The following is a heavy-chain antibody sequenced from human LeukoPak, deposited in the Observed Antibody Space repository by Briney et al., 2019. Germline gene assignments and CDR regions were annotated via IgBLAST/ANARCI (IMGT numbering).Heavy chain of an antibody. CDR2: INPNSGDT. D-gene: IGHD2/OR15-2a*01. J-gene: IGHJ5*02. CDR3: ARDLPHCNGPTCAGKAYNWFDP. CDR1: QYTFTGYY. Sequence: ASVKVSCKASQYTFTGYYVQWVRQAPGQGLEWMGWINPNSGDTNYAQKFQGRVTMTRDTSINTAYMELSSLTSDDTAVYYCARDLPHCNGPTCAGKAYNWFDPWGQGTLVTVSS. V-gene: IGHV1-2*02.